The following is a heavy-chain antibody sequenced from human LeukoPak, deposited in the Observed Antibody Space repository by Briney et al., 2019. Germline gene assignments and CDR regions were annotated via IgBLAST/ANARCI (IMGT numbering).Heavy chain of an antibody. J-gene: IGHJ4*02. D-gene: IGHD4-11*01. CDR3: ARSTVTTGLAFDY. CDR2: IRSSSSYI. Sequence: GGSLRLSCAASGFTFSSYSMNWVRQAPGKGLEWVSSIRSSSSYIYYADSVKGRFTISRDNAKNSLYLQMNSLRAEDTAVYYCARSTVTTGLAFDYWGQGTLVTVSS. V-gene: IGHV3-21*01. CDR1: GFTFSSYS.